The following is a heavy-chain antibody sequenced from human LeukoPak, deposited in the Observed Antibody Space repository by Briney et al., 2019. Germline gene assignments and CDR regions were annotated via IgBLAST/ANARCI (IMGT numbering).Heavy chain of an antibody. CDR1: TFTFSNYW. Sequence: GGSLRLSCAASTFTFSNYWMSWVRQAPGKGLEWVANIKQDGSEKYYVDSVEGRFTISRDNAKTSLYLQMNSLRAEDTAVYYCARDQGSGHGSYTWGTFDYWGLETLVTVFS. CDR3: ARDQGSGHGSYTWGTFDY. V-gene: IGHV3-7*03. D-gene: IGHD3-3*01. J-gene: IGHJ4*01. CDR2: IKQDGSEK.